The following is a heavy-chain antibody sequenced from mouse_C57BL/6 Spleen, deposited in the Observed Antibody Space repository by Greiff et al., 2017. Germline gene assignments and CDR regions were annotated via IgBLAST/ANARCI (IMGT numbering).Heavy chain of an antibody. V-gene: IGHV1-5*01. CDR3: TRTTTVVAPRYFDV. J-gene: IGHJ1*03. CDR2: IYPGNSDT. D-gene: IGHD1-1*01. Sequence: EVQLQQSGTVLARPGASVKMSCKTSGYTFTSYWMHWVKQRPGQGLEWIGAIYPGNSDTSYNQKFKGKAKLTAVTSASTAYMELSSLTNEDSAVYYCTRTTTVVAPRYFDVWGTGTTVTVSS. CDR1: GYTFTSYW.